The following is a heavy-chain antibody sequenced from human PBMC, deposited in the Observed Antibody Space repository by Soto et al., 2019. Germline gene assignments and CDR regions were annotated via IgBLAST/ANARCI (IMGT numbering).Heavy chain of an antibody. Sequence: QVQLVESGGGVVQPGRYLRLSCAASGFTFSSYAMHWVSQAPGKGLEWVAVISYDGSNKYYADSVKGRFTISRDNSKNTLYLQMSSLRAEDTAVYYCARDDRCDPWGQGTLVTVSS. J-gene: IGHJ5*02. CDR2: ISYDGSNK. D-gene: IGHD3-22*01. V-gene: IGHV3-30-3*01. CDR3: ARDDRCDP. CDR1: GFTFSSYA.